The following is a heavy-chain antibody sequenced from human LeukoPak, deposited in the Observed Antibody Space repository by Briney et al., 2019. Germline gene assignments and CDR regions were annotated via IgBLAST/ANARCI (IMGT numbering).Heavy chain of an antibody. V-gene: IGHV4-39*07. CDR3: AREVSRTYSTQYNWFDP. CDR1: GGSISSSSYY. CDR2: IYYSGST. J-gene: IGHJ5*02. D-gene: IGHD1-1*01. Sequence: SETLSLTCTVSGGSISSSSYYWGWIRQPPGKGLEWIGSIYYSGSTYYNPSLKSRVTISVDTSKNQFSLKLSSVTAADTAVYYCAREVSRTYSTQYNWFDPWGQGTLVTVST.